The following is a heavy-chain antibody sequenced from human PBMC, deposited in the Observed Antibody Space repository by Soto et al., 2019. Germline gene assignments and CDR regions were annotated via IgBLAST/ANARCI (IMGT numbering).Heavy chain of an antibody. CDR2: INQDGSDK. J-gene: IGHJ3*02. CDR3: ARPLGWRDAFGI. D-gene: IGHD6-19*01. V-gene: IGHV3-7*01. Sequence: EVQLVESGGGLVQPGGSLRLSCAASGFTFNNHWMSWVRQAPGKGLEWVANINQDGSDKYYVDSGRGRFALSRDNAKNSLYLQMNSLRVEDTAVYYCARPLGWRDAFGIWGQGTMVTVSS. CDR1: GFTFNNHW.